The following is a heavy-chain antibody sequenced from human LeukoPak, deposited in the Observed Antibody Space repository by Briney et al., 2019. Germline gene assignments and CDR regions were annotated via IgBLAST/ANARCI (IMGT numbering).Heavy chain of an antibody. CDR2: ISYDGSDK. D-gene: IGHD3-16*02. CDR1: GFTFSYYA. Sequence: GGSLRLSCAASGFTFSYYAMHWVRQAPGKGLEWVAVISYDGSDKYYADSVKGRFTISRDDSKNTLYLQMNNLRAEDTAVYYCARDKPRDDYVWGSFRNHFDYWGQGILVTVSS. CDR3: ARDKPRDDYVWGSFRNHFDY. V-gene: IGHV3-30*04. J-gene: IGHJ4*02.